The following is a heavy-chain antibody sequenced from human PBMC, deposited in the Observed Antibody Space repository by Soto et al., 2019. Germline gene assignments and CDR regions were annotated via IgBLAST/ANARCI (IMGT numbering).Heavy chain of an antibody. CDR3: AKKSGSGTFDY. CDR2: ISYDGSNK. V-gene: IGHV3-30*18. Sequence: QVHLVESGGGVVQPGRSLRLSCAASGFTFNSYGMHWVRQAPGKGLEWVALISYDGSNKYYVDSVKGRFTISRDNSENTLYLQMNSLRAEDTAVYYCAKKSGSGTFDYWGQGTLVTVSS. J-gene: IGHJ4*02. D-gene: IGHD2-15*01. CDR1: GFTFNSYG.